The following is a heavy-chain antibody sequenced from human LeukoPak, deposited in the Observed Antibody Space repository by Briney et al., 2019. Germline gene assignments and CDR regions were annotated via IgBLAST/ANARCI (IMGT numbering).Heavy chain of an antibody. D-gene: IGHD5-18*01. CDR2: LSCDGSKF. V-gene: IGHV3-30*18. CDR1: GFTFSSYG. CDR3: AKDSVDTSMILDF. J-gene: IGHJ4*02. Sequence: GGSLRLSCAASGFTFSSYGMHWVRQAPGKGLEWVAVLSCDGSKFHYADSVQGRFTISRDNTNDILVLQMRSLRAEDTAVYYCAKDSVDTSMILDFWGQGTLVTVSS.